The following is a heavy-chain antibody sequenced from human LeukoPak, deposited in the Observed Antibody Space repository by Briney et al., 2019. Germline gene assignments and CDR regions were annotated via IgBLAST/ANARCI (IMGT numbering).Heavy chain of an antibody. J-gene: IGHJ5*01. CDR2: IFYNGRT. Sequence: SETLSLTCNVSGDSIGRSTYYWGWVRQTPEKGLEWIGSIFYNGRTYYTPSLQSRVIMSLDTSKNQFSLRLTSVTAADAAVYYCARQVAVVEPTDPNWFDSWGQGTLVTVSS. V-gene: IGHV4-39*07. CDR1: GDSIGRSTYY. D-gene: IGHD2-21*01. CDR3: ARQVAVVEPTDPNWFDS.